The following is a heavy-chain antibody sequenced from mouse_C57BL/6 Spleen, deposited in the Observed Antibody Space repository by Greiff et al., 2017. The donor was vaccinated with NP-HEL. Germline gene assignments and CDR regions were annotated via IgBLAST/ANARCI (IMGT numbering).Heavy chain of an antibody. Sequence: VQLQQSGAELVRPGTSVKVSCKASGYAFTNYLIEWVKQRPGQGLEWIGVINPGSGGTNYNEKFKGKATLTADKSSSTAYMQLSSLTSEDSAVYFYARGDGNYWFAYWGQGTLVTVSA. V-gene: IGHV1-54*01. CDR3: ARGDGNYWFAY. CDR1: GYAFTNYL. J-gene: IGHJ3*01. CDR2: INPGSGGT. D-gene: IGHD2-1*01.